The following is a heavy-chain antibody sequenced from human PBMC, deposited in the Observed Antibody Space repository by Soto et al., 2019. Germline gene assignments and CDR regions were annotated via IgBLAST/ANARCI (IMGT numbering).Heavy chain of an antibody. Sequence: EVQLLESGGGLVQPGGSLRLSCAASGFTFSSYAMSWVRQAPGKGLEWVSAISGSGGSTYYADSVKGRFTISRDNSKNTLYLQMNSLRAEDTAVYYCAKEKDGAAGIADYYYYMDVWGKGTTVTVSS. V-gene: IGHV3-23*01. CDR3: AKEKDGAAGIADYYYYMDV. J-gene: IGHJ6*03. CDR2: ISGSGGST. D-gene: IGHD6-13*01. CDR1: GFTFSSYA.